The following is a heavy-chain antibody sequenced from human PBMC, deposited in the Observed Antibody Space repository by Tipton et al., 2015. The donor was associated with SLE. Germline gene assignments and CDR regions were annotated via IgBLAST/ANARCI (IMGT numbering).Heavy chain of an antibody. CDR2: IYYSGST. CDR1: GGSISSSSYY. CDR3: AGLRVTSDAFDI. J-gene: IGHJ3*02. V-gene: IGHV4-39*07. D-gene: IGHD2-21*02. Sequence: TLSLTCTVSGGSISSSSYYWGWIRQPPGKGLEWIGSIYYSGSTYYNPSLKSRVTISVDTSKNQFSLKLSSVTAADTAVYYCAGLRVTSDAFDIWGQGTMVTVSS.